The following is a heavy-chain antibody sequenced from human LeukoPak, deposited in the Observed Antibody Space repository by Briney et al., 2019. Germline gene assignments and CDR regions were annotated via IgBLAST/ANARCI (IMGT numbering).Heavy chain of an antibody. CDR2: IYPGDSDT. J-gene: IGHJ4*02. V-gene: IGHV5-51*01. Sequence: GESLMISCQGLGYSFSMYWIGWLRQMPGKGLEWMGIIYPGDSDTRYSPHFQGQVTMSADKSITTAYLQWSSLKASDTAIYFCARHDRDYAFFDYWGQGTPVTVSS. CDR3: ARHDRDYAFFDY. D-gene: IGHD4-17*01. CDR1: GYSFSMYW.